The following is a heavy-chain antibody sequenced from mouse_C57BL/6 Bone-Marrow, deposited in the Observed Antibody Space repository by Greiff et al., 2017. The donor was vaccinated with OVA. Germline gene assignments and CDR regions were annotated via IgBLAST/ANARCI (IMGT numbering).Heavy chain of an antibody. CDR1: GFTFSSYG. CDR3: ARQKLRGYFDY. CDR2: ISSGGSYT. D-gene: IGHD1-1*01. J-gene: IGHJ2*01. V-gene: IGHV5-6*02. Sequence: DVMLVESGGDLVKPGGSLKLSCAASGFTFSSYGMSWVRQTPDKRLEWVATISSGGSYTYYPDSVKGRFTISRDNAKNTLYLQMSSLKSEDTAMYYCARQKLRGYFDYWGQGTTLTVSS.